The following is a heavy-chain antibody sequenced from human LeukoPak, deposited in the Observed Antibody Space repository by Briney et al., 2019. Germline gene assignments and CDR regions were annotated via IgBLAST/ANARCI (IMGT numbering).Heavy chain of an antibody. J-gene: IGHJ4*02. V-gene: IGHV3-7*01. CDR2: IKQDGSEK. D-gene: IGHD1-1*01. CDR3: ASFYWNYFDY. Sequence: GGSLRLSCAASGFTFSNYWMSWVRQAPGKGLEWVANIKQDGSEKYYVDSVRGRFTISRDNAKNSLYLQMNSLRAEDTAVYYCASFYWNYFDYWGQGTLVTVSS. CDR1: GFTFSNYW.